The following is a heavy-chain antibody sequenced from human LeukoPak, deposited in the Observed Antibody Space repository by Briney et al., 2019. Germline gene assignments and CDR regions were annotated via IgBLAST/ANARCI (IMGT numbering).Heavy chain of an antibody. D-gene: IGHD6-6*01. CDR2: INHSGST. CDR3: ARGLEGEEYSSSSVHLYNWFDP. J-gene: IGHJ5*02. V-gene: IGHV4-34*01. CDR1: GGSFSGYY. Sequence: KASETLSLTCAVYGGSFSGYYWSWIRQPPGKGREWIGEINHSGSTNYNPSLKSRVTISVDTSKNQFSLKPSSVTAADTAVYYCARGLEGEEYSSSSVHLYNWFDPWGQGTLVTVSS.